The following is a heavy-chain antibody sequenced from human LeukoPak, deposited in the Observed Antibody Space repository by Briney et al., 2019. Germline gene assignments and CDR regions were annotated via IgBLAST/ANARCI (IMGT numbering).Heavy chain of an antibody. J-gene: IGHJ6*03. CDR2: IRNDGSDK. V-gene: IGHV3-30*02. Sequence: PGGSLRLSCEASGFTFSSYGMHWVRQAPGKGLEWVALIRNDGSDKYYADSVKGRFTISRDNSQNAVYLQMSSLRPEDTAVYYCVKDRLLMWFEDLDHYYYYMDVWGKGTTVSISS. CDR3: VKDRLLMWFEDLDHYYYYMDV. D-gene: IGHD3-10*01. CDR1: GFTFSSYG.